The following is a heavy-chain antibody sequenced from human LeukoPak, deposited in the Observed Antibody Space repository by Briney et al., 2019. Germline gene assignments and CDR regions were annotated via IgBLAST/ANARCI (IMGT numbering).Heavy chain of an antibody. D-gene: IGHD6-19*01. CDR2: IYYSGST. J-gene: IGHJ2*01. CDR1: GGSITSSSYY. Sequence: PSETLSLTCTVSGGSITSSSYYWGWIRQPPGKGLEWIGNIYYSGSTYYNLSLKSRVTISVDTSKNQFSLKLSSVTAADTAVFYCARLVAVAGPVRYFDLWGRGTLVTVSS. V-gene: IGHV4-39*01. CDR3: ARLVAVAGPVRYFDL.